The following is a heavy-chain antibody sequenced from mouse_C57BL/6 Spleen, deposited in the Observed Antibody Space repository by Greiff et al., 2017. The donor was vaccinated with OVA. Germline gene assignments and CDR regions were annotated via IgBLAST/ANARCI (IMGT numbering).Heavy chain of an antibody. CDR3: TGGNGYFDY. Sequence: DVKLQESGGGLVQPGGSMKLSCVASGFTFSNYWMNWVRQSPEKGLEWVAQIRLKSDNYATHYAESVKGRFTISRDDSKSSVYLQMNNLRAEDTGIYYCTGGNGYFDYWGQGTTLTVSS. CDR1: GFTFSNYW. J-gene: IGHJ2*01. CDR2: IRLKSDNYAT. V-gene: IGHV6-3*01.